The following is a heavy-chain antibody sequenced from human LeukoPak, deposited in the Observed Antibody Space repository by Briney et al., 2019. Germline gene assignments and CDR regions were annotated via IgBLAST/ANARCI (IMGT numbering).Heavy chain of an antibody. CDR3: VRATYGDYADQSMDV. CDR1: GFTFSSYS. Sequence: GGSLRLSCAASGFTFSSYSMNWVRQAPGKGLEWVSSISSSSSYIYYADSVKGRFTISRDNAKNSLYLQMNSLRAEDTAVYYCVRATYGDYADQSMDVWGQGTTVTVSS. V-gene: IGHV3-21*01. CDR2: ISSSSSYI. J-gene: IGHJ6*02. D-gene: IGHD4-17*01.